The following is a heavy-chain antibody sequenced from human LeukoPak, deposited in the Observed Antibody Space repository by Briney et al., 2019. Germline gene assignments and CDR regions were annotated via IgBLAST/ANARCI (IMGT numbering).Heavy chain of an antibody. CDR2: INSDSKTI. CDR1: GFNFRSYS. CDR3: AGWAYDSH. D-gene: IGHD3-16*01. J-gene: IGHJ4*02. Sequence: GGSLRLSCTASGFNFRSYSMNWVRQAPGKGLEWVSYINSDSKTIYYAESVKGRFTISKDNAKNSLYLQMSSLTVEDTAVYYCAGWAYDSHWGQGTLVTVSS. V-gene: IGHV3-48*04.